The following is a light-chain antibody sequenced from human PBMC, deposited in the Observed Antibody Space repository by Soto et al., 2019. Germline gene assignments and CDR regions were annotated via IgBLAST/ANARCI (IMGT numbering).Light chain of an antibody. CDR2: DTS. V-gene: IGKV3-20*01. CDR3: QQYGSSPLYT. Sequence: EIVLTQSPGTLSLSPGERATLSCRASQSVSSGQLAWYQQKPGQAPRLLIYDTSRRVAGIPNSFSGSGSGTDFTLTINRLEPEDFAVYYCQQYGSSPLYTFGQGTKLEI. J-gene: IGKJ2*01. CDR1: QSVSSGQ.